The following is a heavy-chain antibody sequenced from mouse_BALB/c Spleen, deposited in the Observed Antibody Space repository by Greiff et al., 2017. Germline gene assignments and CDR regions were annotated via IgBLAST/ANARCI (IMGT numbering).Heavy chain of an antibody. CDR1: GFSLTGYG. CDR3: ARDEAYYGNYGWFAY. V-gene: IGHV2-6-7*01. Sequence: QVQLKESGPGLVAPSQSLSITCTVSGFSLTGYGVNWVRQPPGKGLEWLGMIWGDGSTDYNSALKSRLSISKDNSKSQVFLKMNSLQTDDTARYYCARDEAYYGNYGWFAYWGQGTLVTVSA. D-gene: IGHD2-10*01. CDR2: IWGDGST. J-gene: IGHJ3*01.